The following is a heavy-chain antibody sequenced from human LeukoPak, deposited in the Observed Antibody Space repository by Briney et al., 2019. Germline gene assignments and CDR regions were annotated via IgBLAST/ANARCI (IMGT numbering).Heavy chain of an antibody. CDR2: ISAYNGNT. V-gene: IGHV1-18*01. CDR3: ARDRRSGYDLNEFGYFDY. D-gene: IGHD5-12*01. Sequence: ASVKVSCKASGYTFTSYGISWVRQAPGQGLEWMGWISAYNGNTDYAQKLQGRGTMTTDTSTSTAYMELRSLRSDDTAVYYCARDRRSGYDLNEFGYFDYWGQGTLVTVSS. J-gene: IGHJ4*02. CDR1: GYTFTSYG.